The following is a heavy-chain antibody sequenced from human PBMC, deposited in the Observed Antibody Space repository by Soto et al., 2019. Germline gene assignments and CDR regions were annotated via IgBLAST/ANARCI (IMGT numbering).Heavy chain of an antibody. CDR3: ARDAGYCSSTSCHLGGMDV. CDR2: IYYSGST. D-gene: IGHD2-2*01. V-gene: IGHV4-59*01. J-gene: IGHJ6*02. Sequence: PSETLSLTCTVSGGSISSYYWSWIRQPPGKGLEWIGYIYYSGSTNYNPSLKSRVTISVDTSKNQFSLKLSSVTAADTAVYYCARDAGYCSSTSCHLGGMDVWGQGTTVTVSS. CDR1: GGSISSYY.